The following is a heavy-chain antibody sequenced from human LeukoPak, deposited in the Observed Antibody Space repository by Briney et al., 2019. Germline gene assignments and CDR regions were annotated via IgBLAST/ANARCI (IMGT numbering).Heavy chain of an antibody. D-gene: IGHD3-10*01. J-gene: IGHJ5*02. V-gene: IGHV3-9*01. CDR2: ISWNSGSI. CDR1: GFTFDDYA. CDR3: AKGARTEQGEDWFDP. Sequence: GRSLRLSCAASGFTFDDYAMHWVRHAPGKGLEWVSGISWNSGSIGYADSVKGRFTISRDNAKNSLYLQMNSLRAEDAALYYCAKGARTEQGEDWFDPWGQGTLVTVSS.